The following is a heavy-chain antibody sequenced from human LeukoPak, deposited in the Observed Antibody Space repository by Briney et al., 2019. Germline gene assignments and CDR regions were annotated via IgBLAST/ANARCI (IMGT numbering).Heavy chain of an antibody. D-gene: IGHD4-17*01. CDR3: ARDRGVTKLNWYFDL. J-gene: IGHJ2*01. V-gene: IGHV4-59*01. Sequence: SETLSLTCTVSGGSISSYYWSWIRQPPGKGLEWIGYIYYSGSTNYNPSLKSRVTISVDTSKNQFSLKLSSVTAADTAVYYCARDRGVTKLNWYFDLWGRGILVTVSS. CDR1: GGSISSYY. CDR2: IYYSGST.